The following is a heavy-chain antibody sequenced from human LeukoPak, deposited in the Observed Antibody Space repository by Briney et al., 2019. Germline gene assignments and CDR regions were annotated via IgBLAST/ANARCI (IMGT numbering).Heavy chain of an antibody. CDR1: GGSISSYY. J-gene: IGHJ4*02. CDR2: IYYSGST. Sequence: NPSETLSLTCTVSGGSISSYYWSWIRQPPGKGLEWIGYIYYSGSTNYNPSLKSRVTISVDTSKNQSSLKLSSVTAPDTAVYYSARGAGLDYWGQGTLVTVSS. CDR3: ARGAGLDY. V-gene: IGHV4-59*01.